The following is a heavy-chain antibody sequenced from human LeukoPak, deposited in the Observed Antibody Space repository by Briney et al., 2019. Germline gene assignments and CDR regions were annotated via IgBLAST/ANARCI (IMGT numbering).Heavy chain of an antibody. CDR1: GFTFSSYG. CDR3: AKDPYSSSTYFDY. Sequence: GGSLRLSCAVSGFTFSSYGMSWVRQAPGKGLEWVSALTGSGGSTYYAASVKGRFTISRDNSKNTLYLQMNSLRAEDTAIYYCAKDPYSSSTYFDYWGQGTLVIVSS. J-gene: IGHJ4*02. CDR2: LTGSGGST. V-gene: IGHV3-23*01. D-gene: IGHD6-6*01.